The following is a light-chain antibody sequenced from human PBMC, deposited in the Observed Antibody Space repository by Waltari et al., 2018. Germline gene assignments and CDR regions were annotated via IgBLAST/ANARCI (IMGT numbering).Light chain of an antibody. CDR3: QQRSGWPPVLI. Sequence: EIMLTQSPATMALSQGERATISCRASQSVSNYLAWYQQKSGQAPRLLMYDASIRATGIPARFSGSGSGTDFTLTISSLEPEDSAVYYCQQRSGWPPVLIFGQGTRLEIK. CDR2: DAS. V-gene: IGKV3-11*01. CDR1: QSVSNY. J-gene: IGKJ5*01.